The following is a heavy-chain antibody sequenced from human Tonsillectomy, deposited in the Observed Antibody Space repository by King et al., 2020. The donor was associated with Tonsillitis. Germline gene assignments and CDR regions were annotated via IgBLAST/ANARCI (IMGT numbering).Heavy chain of an antibody. Sequence: VQLVESGGGLVKPGGSLRLSCAASGFTFNSYTLNWVRQAPGKGLEWVSSISSSSSYIYYADSVKGRFTISRDNAKNSLYLQMNSLRAEDTAVYYCARDRTGRYGDYAADGFDIWGQGTMVTVSS. J-gene: IGHJ3*02. CDR3: ARDRTGRYGDYAADGFDI. CDR1: GFTFNSYT. V-gene: IGHV3-21*01. CDR2: ISSSSSYI. D-gene: IGHD4-17*01.